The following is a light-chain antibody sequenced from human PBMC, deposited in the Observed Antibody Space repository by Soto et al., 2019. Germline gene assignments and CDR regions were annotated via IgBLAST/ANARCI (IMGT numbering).Light chain of an antibody. V-gene: IGLV2-14*01. CDR1: SSDVGTYKY. CDR2: AVS. J-gene: IGLJ1*01. CDR3: SSYTSSSTLVV. Sequence: QSALTQPASMSGSPGQSITISCTGTSSDVGTYKYVSWYQQHPGKAPKLMIYAVSNRPSGVSNRFSGSKSGNTASLTISGLQAEDEADYYCSSYTSSSTLVVFGTGTKLTVL.